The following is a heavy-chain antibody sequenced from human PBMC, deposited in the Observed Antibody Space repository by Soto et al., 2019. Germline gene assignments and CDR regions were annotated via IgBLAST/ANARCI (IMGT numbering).Heavy chain of an antibody. CDR3: AKGSVRLGELSLYFDY. J-gene: IGHJ4*02. CDR2: ISWISGSI. CDR1: GFTFDDYA. Sequence: GGSLRLSCEAYGFTFDDYAMHWVRQAPGKGMEWVSGISWISGSIGYAVSVKGRFTISIDNATNSLYLQMNSLSAAVTALYYGAKGSVRLGELSLYFDYWGQGTLVTVSS. D-gene: IGHD3-16*02. V-gene: IGHV3-9*01.